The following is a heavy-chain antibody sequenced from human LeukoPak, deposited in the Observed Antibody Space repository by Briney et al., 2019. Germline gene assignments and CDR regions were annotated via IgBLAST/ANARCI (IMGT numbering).Heavy chain of an antibody. CDR1: GFTFSTYN. CDR2: ISYDGSNK. Sequence: GGSLRLSCAASGFTFSTYNMNWVRQAPGKGLEWVAVISYDGSNKYYADSVKGRFTISRDNSKNTLYLQMNSLRAEDTAVYYCASVQIDYWGQGTLVTVSS. V-gene: IGHV3-30*03. J-gene: IGHJ4*02. CDR3: ASVQIDY.